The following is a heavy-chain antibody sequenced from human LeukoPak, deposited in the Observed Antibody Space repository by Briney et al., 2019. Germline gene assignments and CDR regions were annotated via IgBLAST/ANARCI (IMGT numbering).Heavy chain of an antibody. D-gene: IGHD6-6*01. V-gene: IGHV1-8*02. CDR3: ARDGLGYSSSFFY. Sequence: ASVKVSCKSSGYTFNNYDINWVRQATGQGLEWMGWMNPTTGNTGYAQKFQGRVTMTRDTSISTAYMELSRLRSDDTAVYYCARDGLGYSSSFFYWGQGTLVTVSS. J-gene: IGHJ4*02. CDR2: MNPTTGNT. CDR1: GYTFNNYD.